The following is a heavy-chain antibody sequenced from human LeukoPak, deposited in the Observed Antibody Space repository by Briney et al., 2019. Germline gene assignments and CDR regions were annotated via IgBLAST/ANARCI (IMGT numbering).Heavy chain of an antibody. Sequence: GASVKVSCKASGYTFTTYAMNWVRQAPGQGLEWMAWINTNTGNPTYAQGFTGRFVFSLDTSVSTAYLQISSLKAADTAVYYCATHPGVVVAATEYYFDYWGQGTLVTVSS. CDR2: INTNTGNP. D-gene: IGHD2-15*01. CDR1: GYTFTTYA. V-gene: IGHV7-4-1*02. J-gene: IGHJ4*02. CDR3: ATHPGVVVAATEYYFDY.